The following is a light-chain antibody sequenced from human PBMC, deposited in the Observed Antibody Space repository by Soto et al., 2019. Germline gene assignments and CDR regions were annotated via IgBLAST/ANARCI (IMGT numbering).Light chain of an antibody. CDR3: QPYGSFHPT. CDR1: RVVGRW. Sequence: DVPLTQSPSSLSASVGDRVIITCRASRVVGRWLAWYQQKPEKAPKSLIYATSTLQRSVPSRFNGSGSGTHFALTISSMQPEDVATYYCQPYGSFHPTFGRGTKVEI. V-gene: IGKV1D-16*01. CDR2: ATS. J-gene: IGKJ1*01.